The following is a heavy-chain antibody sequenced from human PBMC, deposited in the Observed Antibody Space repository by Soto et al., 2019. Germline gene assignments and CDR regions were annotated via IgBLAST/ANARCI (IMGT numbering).Heavy chain of an antibody. D-gene: IGHD3-10*01. J-gene: IGHJ5*02. Sequence: QVQLVQSGAEVKKPGASVKVSCKASGYTFTSYGISWVRQAPGQGLEWMGWISAYNGNTNYAQKLQGRVTMTTDTSTSTAYMELRSLRSDDAAVYYCARDRGIIWFGEARDNWFDPWGQGTLVTVSS. CDR1: GYTFTSYG. CDR3: ARDRGIIWFGEARDNWFDP. CDR2: ISAYNGNT. V-gene: IGHV1-18*04.